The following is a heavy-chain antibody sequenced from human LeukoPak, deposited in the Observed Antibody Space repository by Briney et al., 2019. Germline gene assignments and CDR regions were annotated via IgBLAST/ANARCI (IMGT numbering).Heavy chain of an antibody. CDR2: ISSSSSYI. Sequence: GGSLRLSCAASGFTFSSYSMNWVRQAPGKGLEWVSSISSSSSYIYYADSVKGRFPISRDNAKNTLYLQMNSLRAAHSPIFHCARDGGGGHGSGSIYWGQGALVTVSS. V-gene: IGHV3-21*01. CDR1: GFTFSSYS. CDR3: ARDGGGGHGSGSIY. J-gene: IGHJ4*02. D-gene: IGHD3-10*01.